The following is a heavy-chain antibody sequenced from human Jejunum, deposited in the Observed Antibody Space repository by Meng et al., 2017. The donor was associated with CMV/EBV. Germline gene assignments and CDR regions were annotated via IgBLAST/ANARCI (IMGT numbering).Heavy chain of an antibody. CDR1: FTFHNAW. CDR3: TTAPGYYDVSPFDY. J-gene: IGHJ4*02. Sequence: FTFHNAWMTWVRQAPGKGLEWVGHIKSKTDGGTTDYAALVKDRFTISRDDSENTLYLQMNSLKTEDTAVYYCTTAPGYYDVSPFDYWGQGTLVTVSS. D-gene: IGHD3-22*01. CDR2: IKSKTDGGTT. V-gene: IGHV3-15*01.